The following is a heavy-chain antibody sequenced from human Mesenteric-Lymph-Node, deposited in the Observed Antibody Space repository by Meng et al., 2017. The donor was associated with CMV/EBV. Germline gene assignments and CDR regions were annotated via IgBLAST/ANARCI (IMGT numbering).Heavy chain of an antibody. CDR1: GYTFTSYS. J-gene: IGHJ3*02. D-gene: IGHD3-22*01. CDR2: INPSGAST. Sequence: ASVKVSCKASGYTFTSYSLHWVRQAPGQGLEWMGIINPSGASTTYARRFQGRVTMTRDTSRNTVYMELRSLSSDDTAVYFCARGTAWLSDLDFFDIWGQGTMVTVSS. CDR3: ARGTAWLSDLDFFDI. V-gene: IGHV1-46*01.